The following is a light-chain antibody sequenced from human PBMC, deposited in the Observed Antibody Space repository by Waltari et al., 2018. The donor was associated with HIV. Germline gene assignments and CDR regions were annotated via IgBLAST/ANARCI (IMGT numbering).Light chain of an antibody. J-gene: IGLJ1*01. CDR3: TSYAGDTNYLV. Sequence: QSSLTQPPSASGSPGQSVPIPSTGTSSDVGGYDLSSWFQHPEGKVPKLIIYDVTKRPSGVPDRFSGSKSGNTASLTVSGLRAEDEADYYCTSYAGDTNYLVFGTGTKVTVL. CDR1: SSDVGGYDL. CDR2: DVT. V-gene: IGLV2-8*01.